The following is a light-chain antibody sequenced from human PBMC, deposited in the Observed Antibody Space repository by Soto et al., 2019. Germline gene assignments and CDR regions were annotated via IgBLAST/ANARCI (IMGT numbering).Light chain of an antibody. CDR2: KAS. J-gene: IGKJ2*01. CDR1: QSISSW. Sequence: DIQMSQSPSTLSASVGDRVTITCRASQSISSWLAWYEQKPREAPKLVSYKASTLESGVPSRFSGSGSGTAFTLTISSLQPDDFATYYCQHYSSRSYTFGQGTKLQIK. V-gene: IGKV1-5*03. CDR3: QHYSSRSYT.